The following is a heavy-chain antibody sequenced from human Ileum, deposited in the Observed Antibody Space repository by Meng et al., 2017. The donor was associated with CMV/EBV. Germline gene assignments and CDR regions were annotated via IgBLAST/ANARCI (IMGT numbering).Heavy chain of an antibody. CDR1: GGYISSSSW. V-gene: IGHV4-4*02. CDR2: IYHSGST. Sequence: SVTCAVSGGYISSSSWWSWVRQPPGKGLEWIGEIYHSGSTNYNPSLKSRVTISVDKSKNQFSLKLSSMTAADTAVHYCASRFGEIRYWGQGTLVTVSS. D-gene: IGHD3-10*01. CDR3: ASRFGEIRY. J-gene: IGHJ4*02.